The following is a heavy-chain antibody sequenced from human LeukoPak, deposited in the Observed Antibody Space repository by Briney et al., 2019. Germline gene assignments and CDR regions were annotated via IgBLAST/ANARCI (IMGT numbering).Heavy chain of an antibody. V-gene: IGHV3-72*01. D-gene: IGHD2-15*01. CDR3: ARDQYCSGGTCPYGMDV. CDR1: GFSFSDHY. J-gene: IGHJ6*02. CDR2: TKNKAHSYTT. Sequence: PGGSVRLSCAASGFSFSDHYMDWVRQAPGKGLEWVGRTKNKAHSYTTEYAASVKGRFTISRDDSKNSLYLQMNSLKTEDTAVYYCARDQYCSGGTCPYGMDVWGQGTTVTVSS.